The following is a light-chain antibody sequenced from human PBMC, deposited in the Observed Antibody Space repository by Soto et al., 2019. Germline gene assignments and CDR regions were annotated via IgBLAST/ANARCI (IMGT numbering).Light chain of an antibody. CDR2: KAS. J-gene: IGKJ1*01. CDR3: QQYKSYPWT. Sequence: DIQMTQSPSTLSASIGDRVTITCRASQSLSSLLAWYQQKPGKGPELLIYKASTLQSGVPSRFSGSGSGTEFTLTISSLQPDDFTTYYCQQYKSYPWTFGQGTKVDIK. V-gene: IGKV1-5*03. CDR1: QSLSSL.